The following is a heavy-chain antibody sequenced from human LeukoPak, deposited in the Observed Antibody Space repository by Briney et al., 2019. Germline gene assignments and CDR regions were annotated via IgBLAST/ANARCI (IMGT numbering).Heavy chain of an antibody. V-gene: IGHV1-3*04. CDR2: INTGNGDT. J-gene: IGHJ4*02. Sequence: ASVEVSCKASGYPFTSYPIHWVRQAPGQRLEWMGWINTGNGDTKYSQQFQGRVTVTRDTSASTAYMEVSSLRSEDTAVYYCARNMAVAGTPGVWGQGTLVTVSS. CDR3: ARNMAVAGTPGV. CDR1: GYPFTSYP. D-gene: IGHD6-19*01.